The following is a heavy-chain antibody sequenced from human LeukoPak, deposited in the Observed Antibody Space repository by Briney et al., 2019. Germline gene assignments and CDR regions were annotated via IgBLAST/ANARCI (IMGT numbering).Heavy chain of an antibody. CDR3: ARVGRYFDWLTFDP. V-gene: IGHV4-59*01. J-gene: IGHJ5*02. D-gene: IGHD3-9*01. CDR2: IYYSGST. CDR1: GGSISSYY. Sequence: PSETLSLTCTVSGGSISSYYWSWIRQPPGKGLEWIGYIYYSGSTNYNPSLKSRVTISVDTSKNQFSLKLSSVTAADTAVYYCARVGRYFDWLTFDPWGQGTLVTVSS.